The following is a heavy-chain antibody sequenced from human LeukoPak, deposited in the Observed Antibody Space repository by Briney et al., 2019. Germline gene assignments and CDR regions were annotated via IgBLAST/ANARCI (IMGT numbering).Heavy chain of an antibody. CDR2: IYYSGST. J-gene: IGHJ4*02. CDR1: GGSISSGDYY. D-gene: IGHD5-18*01. V-gene: IGHV4-30-4*08. Sequence: PSQTLSLTCTVSGGSISSGDYYWSWIRQPPGKGLGWIGYIYYSGSTYYNPSLKSRVTISVDTSKNQFSLKLSSVTAADTAVYYCARGVTWIQLWPYFDYWGQGTLVTVSS. CDR3: ARGVTWIQLWPYFDY.